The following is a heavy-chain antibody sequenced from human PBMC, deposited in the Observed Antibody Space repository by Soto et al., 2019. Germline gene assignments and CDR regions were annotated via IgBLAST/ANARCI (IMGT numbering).Heavy chain of an antibody. D-gene: IGHD6-13*01. Sequence: PGGSLRLSCSASGFPFSNYSMTWVRPGPGKGLEWVSGISGSGGRSYYADSVKGRFTISRDNSKSTLYLQMNSLRAEDTAVYYCAKAYFVWSSEQPYYFDYWGQGTLVTVSS. J-gene: IGHJ4*02. CDR1: GFPFSNYS. CDR2: ISGSGGRS. V-gene: IGHV3-23*01. CDR3: AKAYFVWSSEQPYYFDY.